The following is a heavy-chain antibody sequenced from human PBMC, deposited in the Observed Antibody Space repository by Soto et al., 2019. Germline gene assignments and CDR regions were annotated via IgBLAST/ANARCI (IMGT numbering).Heavy chain of an antibody. D-gene: IGHD6-13*01. CDR2: IYYSGST. CDR1: GGSISSYY. CDR3: ARDKRAGSRGYGMDV. V-gene: IGHV4-59*01. Sequence: SETLSLTCTVSGGSISSYYWSWIRQPPGKGLEWIGYIYYSGSTNYNPSLKSRVTISVDTSKNQFSLKLSSVTAADTAVYYCARDKRAGSRGYGMDVWGQGTTVTVSS. J-gene: IGHJ6*02.